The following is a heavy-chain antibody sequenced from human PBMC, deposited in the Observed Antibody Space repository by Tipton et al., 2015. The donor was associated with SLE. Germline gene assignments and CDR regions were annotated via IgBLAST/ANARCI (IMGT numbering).Heavy chain of an antibody. CDR2: MNPNSGNA. CDR1: GYIFTSFE. Sequence: QLVQSGAEVKKPGASVKVSCKASGYIFTSFEINWVRQAPGQGLEWMGWMNPNSGNAGYAQKFQGRVTMTRNTSIITAYMDLSSLRSDDTAVYYCARVGGSYSYYYMDVWGKGTTVTVSS. D-gene: IGHD1-26*01. CDR3: ARVGGSYSYYYMDV. J-gene: IGHJ6*03. V-gene: IGHV1-8*01.